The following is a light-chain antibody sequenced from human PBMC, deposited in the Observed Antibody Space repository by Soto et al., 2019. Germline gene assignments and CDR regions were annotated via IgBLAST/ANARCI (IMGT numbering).Light chain of an antibody. CDR3: QRYANWRRT. V-gene: IGKV3-15*01. J-gene: IGKJ1*01. CDR2: GAS. CDR1: QSVSSS. Sequence: EIVMTQSPATPSVSPGEGVTLSCRASQSVSSSLTWYQQKPGQSPRLLIYGASTRATGIPARFSGSGSGTDFTLNISGLQSQDFAIYYCQRYANWRRTFGLGTEV.